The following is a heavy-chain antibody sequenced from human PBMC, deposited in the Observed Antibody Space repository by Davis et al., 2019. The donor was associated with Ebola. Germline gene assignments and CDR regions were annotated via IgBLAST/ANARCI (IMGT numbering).Heavy chain of an antibody. V-gene: IGHV4-34*01. CDR3: ARGVYGNYGMDV. Sequence: SETLSLTCAVYGGSFSGYYWNWIRQPPGKGLEWIGEINHSGSTNYNPSLKSRVTISVDTSKNQFSLKLSSVTAADTAVYYCARGVYGNYGMDVWGQGTTVTVSS. CDR1: GGSFSGYY. D-gene: IGHD5/OR15-5a*01. CDR2: INHSGST. J-gene: IGHJ6*02.